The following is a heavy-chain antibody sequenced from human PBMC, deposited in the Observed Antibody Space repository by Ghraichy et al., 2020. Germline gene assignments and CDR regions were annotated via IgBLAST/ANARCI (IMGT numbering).Heavy chain of an antibody. V-gene: IGHV4-34*01. CDR3: ARGPWGREGYYGVSYGMDV. J-gene: IGHJ6*02. Sequence: SETLSLNCAVHGESFNGYYWTWIRQPPGKGLEWIGEVHYSGNTNYDPSLRSRVTISVDTSKKEFSLRLTAVTAADTALYYCARGPWGREGYYGVSYGMDVWGQGTTVTVSS. CDR2: VHYSGNT. D-gene: IGHD3-16*01. CDR1: GESFNGYY.